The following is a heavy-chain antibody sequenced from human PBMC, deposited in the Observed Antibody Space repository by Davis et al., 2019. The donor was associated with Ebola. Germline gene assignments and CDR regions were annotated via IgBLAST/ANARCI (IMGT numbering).Heavy chain of an antibody. CDR1: GYTFTSYG. CDR2: INPHNGNT. Sequence: ASVKVSSKASGYTFTSYGITWVRQAPGQGLEWMGWINPHNGNTNYAQNVQGRVTMTTDTSTSTAYMELRSLRSDDTAVYYCARDRGDIVVVVAAPILFDPWGQGTLVTVSS. CDR3: ARDRGDIVVVVAAPILFDP. J-gene: IGHJ5*02. D-gene: IGHD2-15*01. V-gene: IGHV1-18*04.